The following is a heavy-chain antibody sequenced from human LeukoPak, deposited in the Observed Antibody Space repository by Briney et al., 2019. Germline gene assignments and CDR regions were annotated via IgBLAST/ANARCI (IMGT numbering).Heavy chain of an antibody. J-gene: IGHJ4*02. CDR1: GYTFTSYD. D-gene: IGHD3-3*01. CDR2: MNPNSGNT. CDR3: ARGGYYDFWSGYRNGLDY. V-gene: IGHV1-8*01. Sequence: ASVKVSCKASGYTFTSYDINWVRQATGQGLEWMGWMNPNSGNTGYAQKFQGRVTMTRNTSISTAYMELSSLRSEDTAVYYCARGGYYDFWSGYRNGLDYWGQGTLVTVSS.